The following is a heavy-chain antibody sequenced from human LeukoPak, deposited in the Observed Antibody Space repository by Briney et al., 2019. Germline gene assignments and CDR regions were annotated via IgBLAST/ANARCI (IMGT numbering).Heavy chain of an antibody. CDR1: GFTFTSSA. D-gene: IGHD3-16*02. J-gene: IGHJ4*02. CDR3: AAAPVEVGELSYDFDY. V-gene: IGHV1-58*02. Sequence: SVKVSCKASGFTFTSSAMQWVRQARGQRLEWIGWIVVGSGNTNYAQKFQERVTITRDMSTSTAYMELGSLRSEDTAMYYCAAAPVEVGELSYDFDYWGQGTLVTVSS. CDR2: IVVGSGNT.